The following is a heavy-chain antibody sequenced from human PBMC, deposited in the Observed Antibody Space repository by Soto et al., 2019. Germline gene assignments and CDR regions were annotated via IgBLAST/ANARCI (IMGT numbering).Heavy chain of an antibody. V-gene: IGHV1-58*01. CDR2: IVVGSGNT. J-gene: IGHJ6*02. CDR1: GFTFTSSA. Sequence: GASVKVSCKASGFTFTSSAVQWVRQARGQRLEWIGWIVVGSGNTNYAQKFQERVTITRDMSTSTAYMELSSLRSEDTAVYYCAASSTSHLYYYGMDVWGQGTTVTVSS. D-gene: IGHD2-2*01. CDR3: AASSTSHLYYYGMDV.